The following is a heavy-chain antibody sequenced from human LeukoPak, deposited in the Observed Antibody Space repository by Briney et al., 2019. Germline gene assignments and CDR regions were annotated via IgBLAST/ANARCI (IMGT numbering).Heavy chain of an antibody. J-gene: IGHJ4*02. V-gene: IGHV1-2*02. CDR2: INPNSGGT. D-gene: IGHD5-12*01. CDR3: ARDRNIVATIGALFDY. Sequence: ASVTVSCKASGYTFTGYYMHWVRQAPGQGLEWMGWINPNSGGTNYAQKFQGRVTMTRDTSISTAYMELSRLRSDDTAVYYCARDRNIVATIGALFDYWGQGTLVTVSS. CDR1: GYTFTGYY.